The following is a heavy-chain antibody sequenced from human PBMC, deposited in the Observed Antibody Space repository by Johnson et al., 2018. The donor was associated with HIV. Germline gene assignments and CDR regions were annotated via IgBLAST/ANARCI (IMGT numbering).Heavy chain of an antibody. V-gene: IGHV3-7*01. Sequence: VESVKGRFTISRDNAKNSLYLQMNSLRAEDTAVYYCAKDMTAYYNFWSGYYQAFDIWGQGTMVTVSS. D-gene: IGHD3-3*01. CDR3: AKDMTAYYNFWSGYYQAFDI. J-gene: IGHJ3*02.